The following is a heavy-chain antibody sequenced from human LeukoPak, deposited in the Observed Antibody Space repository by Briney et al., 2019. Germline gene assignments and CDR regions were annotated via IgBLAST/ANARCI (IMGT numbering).Heavy chain of an antibody. V-gene: IGHV4-61*02. CDR3: ARSGYYDGSGQHFDY. CDR2: IYTSGST. Sequence: PSQTLSLTCTVSGGSISSGSYYWSWIRQPAGKGLEWIGLIYTSGSTNYNPSLKSRVTISVDTSKNQFSLKLSSVTAADTAVYYCARSGYYDGSGQHFDYWGQGTLVTVSS. D-gene: IGHD3-22*01. CDR1: GGSISSGSYY. J-gene: IGHJ4*02.